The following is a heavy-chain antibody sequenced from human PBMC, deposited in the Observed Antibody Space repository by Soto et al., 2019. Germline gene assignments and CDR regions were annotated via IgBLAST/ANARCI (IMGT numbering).Heavy chain of an antibody. V-gene: IGHV3-9*01. Sequence: EEQLVESGGGLVQPGRSLRLSCAASGFTFDDYAMHWVRQAPGKGLEWVSGINWNSGSIGYADSVKGRFTISRDNAKTSLYLQMNSLRAEDTALYYCAKDRGSGSYAANCYYYGMDVWGQGTTVTVSS. CDR3: AKDRGSGSYAANCYYYGMDV. D-gene: IGHD3-10*01. J-gene: IGHJ6*02. CDR1: GFTFDDYA. CDR2: INWNSGSI.